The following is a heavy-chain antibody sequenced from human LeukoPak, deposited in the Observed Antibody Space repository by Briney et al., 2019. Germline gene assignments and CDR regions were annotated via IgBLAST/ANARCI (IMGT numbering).Heavy chain of an antibody. Sequence: ASVKVSCKASGYTFTGYYMHWVRQAPGQGLEWMRWINPNSGGTNYAQKFQGRATMTRDTSISTAYMELSRLRSDDTAVYYCARGGVKALLLWFGELSRWFDPWGQGTLVTVSS. CDR2: INPNSGGT. CDR3: ARGGVKALLLWFGELSRWFDP. CDR1: GYTFTGYY. J-gene: IGHJ5*02. V-gene: IGHV1-2*02. D-gene: IGHD3-10*01.